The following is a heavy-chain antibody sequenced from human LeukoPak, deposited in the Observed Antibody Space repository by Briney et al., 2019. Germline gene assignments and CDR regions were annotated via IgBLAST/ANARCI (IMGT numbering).Heavy chain of an antibody. V-gene: IGHV3-48*01. Sequence: GGSLRLSCAASGFTFSSHRMNWVRQAPGKGLEWVSYISSSGNTMYYADSVKGRFTISRDNAKNSLSLQMNSLRAEDTAVYYCATESGSYSGTCFDYWGQGTLVTVSS. D-gene: IGHD1-26*01. CDR3: ATESGSYSGTCFDY. CDR2: ISSSGNTM. CDR1: GFTFSSHR. J-gene: IGHJ4*02.